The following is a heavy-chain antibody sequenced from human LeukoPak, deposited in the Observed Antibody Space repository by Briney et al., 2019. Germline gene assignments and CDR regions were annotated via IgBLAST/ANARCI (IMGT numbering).Heavy chain of an antibody. CDR2: ISWNSGSI. CDR3: AKDMVIRSGSYRRLRGFDY. V-gene: IGHV3-9*03. Sequence: GRSRRLSCAASGFTFDDYAMHWVRQAPGKGLEWVSGISWNSGSIGYADSVKGRFTISRDNAKNSLYLQMNSLRAEDMALYYCAKDMVIRSGSYRRLRGFDYWGQGTLVTVSS. J-gene: IGHJ4*02. D-gene: IGHD1-26*01. CDR1: GFTFDDYA.